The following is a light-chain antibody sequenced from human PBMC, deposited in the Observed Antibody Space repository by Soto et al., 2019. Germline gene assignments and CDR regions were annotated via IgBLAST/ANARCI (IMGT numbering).Light chain of an antibody. J-gene: IGLJ3*02. V-gene: IGLV2-18*01. Sequence: QSALTQPPSVSGSPGQSVTISRTVTSSDVGDYEHVSWYQLAPGTAPKLLISDVINRPSGVPDRFSGSKSGNTPSLTISGLQAEDEADYYCGLFTSSATWVFGGGTKLTVL. CDR2: DVI. CDR3: GLFTSSATWV. CDR1: SSDVGDYEH.